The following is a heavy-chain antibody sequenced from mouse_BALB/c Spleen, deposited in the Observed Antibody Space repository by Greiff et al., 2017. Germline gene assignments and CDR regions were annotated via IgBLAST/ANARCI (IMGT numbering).Heavy chain of an antibody. CDR3: ARDLDY. J-gene: IGHJ4*01. V-gene: IGHV7-3*02. CDR1: GFTFTDYY. Sequence: EVKLQESGGGLVQPGGSLRLSCATSGFTFTDYYMSWVRQPPGKALEWLGFIRNKANGYTTEYSAPVKGRFTISRDNSQSILYLQMNTLRAEDSATYYCARDLDYRGQGTSGTVSS. CDR2: IRNKANGYTT.